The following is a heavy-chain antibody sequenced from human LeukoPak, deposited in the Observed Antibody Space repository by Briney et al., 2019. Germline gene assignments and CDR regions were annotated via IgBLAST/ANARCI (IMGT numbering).Heavy chain of an antibody. J-gene: IGHJ6*02. Sequence: GGSLRLSCAASGFIFTDYSMSWVRQAPGKGLEWVAGLGRSGEYKYYADSVKGRFTISRDNSKDTVSLQMNSLRAEDSAIYFCVKDRPCETCMPMDAWGQGTTVTVSS. CDR1: GFIFTDYS. CDR3: VKDRPCETCMPMDA. V-gene: IGHV3-23*01. D-gene: IGHD2-2*01. CDR2: LGRSGEYK.